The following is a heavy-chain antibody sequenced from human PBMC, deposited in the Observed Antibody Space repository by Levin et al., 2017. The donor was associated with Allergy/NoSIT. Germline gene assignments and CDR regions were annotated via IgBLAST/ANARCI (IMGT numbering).Heavy chain of an antibody. CDR2: INHSGST. CDR1: GGSFSGYY. J-gene: IGHJ5*02. Sequence: PGGSLRLSCAVYGGSFSGYYWSWIRQPPGKGLEWIGEINHSGSTNYNPSLKSRVTISVDTSKNQFSLKLSSVTAADTAVYYCARAFIAGGPQKFDPWGQGTLVTVSS. D-gene: IGHD6-13*01. V-gene: IGHV4-34*01. CDR3: ARAFIAGGPQKFDP.